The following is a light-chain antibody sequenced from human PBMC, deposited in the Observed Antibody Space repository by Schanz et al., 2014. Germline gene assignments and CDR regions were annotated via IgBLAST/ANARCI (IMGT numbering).Light chain of an antibody. V-gene: IGKV3-20*01. CDR3: QQYGNSPLT. CDR1: QSVSTY. J-gene: IGKJ5*01. CDR2: GAS. Sequence: EVVLTQSPGTLSLSPGERATLSCRASQSVSTYLAWYRQKPGQAPRLLIYGASNRATGIPDRFSGTGSGTDFTLTISRLEPEDFAVYYCQQYGNSPLTFGQGTRLDIK.